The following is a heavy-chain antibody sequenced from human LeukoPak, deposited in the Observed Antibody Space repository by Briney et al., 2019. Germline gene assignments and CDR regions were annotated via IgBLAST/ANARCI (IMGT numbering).Heavy chain of an antibody. V-gene: IGHV4-59*08. D-gene: IGHD3-22*01. Sequence: SETLSLTCIASGGSISSYYWSWIRQPPGKGLEWVGYIYYTGSTKYNPSLKSRVTISVDTSKNQFSLKLSSVTAADTAVYYCARHGLSGYQYDFYYGLDVWGQGTTVTVSS. CDR1: GGSISSYY. J-gene: IGHJ6*02. CDR2: IYYTGST. CDR3: ARHGLSGYQYDFYYGLDV.